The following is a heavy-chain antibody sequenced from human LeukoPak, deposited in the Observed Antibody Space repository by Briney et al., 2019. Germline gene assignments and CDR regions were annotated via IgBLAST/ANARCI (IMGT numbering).Heavy chain of an antibody. CDR3: ARVEKQWLVRAPHFDY. V-gene: IGHV3-7*01. CDR1: GFTVSSYW. D-gene: IGHD6-19*01. J-gene: IGHJ4*02. Sequence: PGGSLRLSCAASGFTVSSYWMSWVRQAPGKGRECVAKIKQDGGENYYVDCVEGRFTIARDNAKNTLYLQMNSLRAEDTAVYYCARVEKQWLVRAPHFDYWGQGTLVSVSS. CDR2: IKQDGGEN.